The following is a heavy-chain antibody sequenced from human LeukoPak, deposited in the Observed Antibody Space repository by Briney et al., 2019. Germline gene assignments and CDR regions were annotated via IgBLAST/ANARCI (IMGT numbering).Heavy chain of an antibody. J-gene: IGHJ3*02. V-gene: IGHV3-48*02. CDR1: GFTFSSYS. D-gene: IGHD3-10*01. CDR2: ISSSGSTI. CDR3: ARDEYSSGESDAFDI. Sequence: GGSLRLSCAASGFTFSSYSMNWVRQAPGKGLEWVSYISSSGSTIYYADSVKGRFTISRDSAKNSLYLQMSSLRDGDTAVYYCARDEYSSGESDAFDIWGQGTVVTVSS.